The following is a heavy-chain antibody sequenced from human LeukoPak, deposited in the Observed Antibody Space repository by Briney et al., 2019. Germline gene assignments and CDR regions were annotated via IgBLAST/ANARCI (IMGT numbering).Heavy chain of an antibody. CDR3: AKDTAEFIWGALKHDFGV. J-gene: IGHJ3*01. Sequence: SVKVSCKASGGTFSSYAISWVRQAPGQGLEWMGGIIPIFGTANYAQKFQGRVTMTTDTSTNTAYMELGSLRSDDTAIYYCAKDTAEFIWGALKHDFGVWGQGTTITVPS. V-gene: IGHV1-69*05. CDR2: IIPIFGTA. CDR1: GGTFSSYA. D-gene: IGHD3-16*01.